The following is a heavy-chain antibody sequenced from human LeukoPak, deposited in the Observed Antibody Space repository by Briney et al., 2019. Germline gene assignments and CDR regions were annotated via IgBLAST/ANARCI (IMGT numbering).Heavy chain of an antibody. J-gene: IGHJ4*02. Sequence: SETLSLTCAVYGGSFSGYYWSWIRQPPGKGLEWIGEINHSGSTNYNPSLKSRVTISVDTSKNQFSLKLNSVTAADTAVYYCAREREMATISYFDYWGQGILVTVSS. D-gene: IGHD5-24*01. CDR2: INHSGST. CDR3: AREREMATISYFDY. CDR1: GGSFSGYY. V-gene: IGHV4-34*01.